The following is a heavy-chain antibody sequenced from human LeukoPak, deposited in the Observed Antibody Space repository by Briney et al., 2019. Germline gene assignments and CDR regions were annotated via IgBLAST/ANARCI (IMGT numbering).Heavy chain of an antibody. CDR3: AKAARLLNYYYYYMDV. D-gene: IGHD6-6*01. Sequence: GGSLRLSCAASGFTFSSYGMHWVRQAPGKGLEWVAFIRYDGSNKYYSDSVRGRFTISRDNSKNTLYLQMNSLRAEDTAVYYCAKAARLLNYYYYYMDVWGKGTTVTVSS. CDR1: GFTFSSYG. CDR2: IRYDGSNK. V-gene: IGHV3-30*02. J-gene: IGHJ6*03.